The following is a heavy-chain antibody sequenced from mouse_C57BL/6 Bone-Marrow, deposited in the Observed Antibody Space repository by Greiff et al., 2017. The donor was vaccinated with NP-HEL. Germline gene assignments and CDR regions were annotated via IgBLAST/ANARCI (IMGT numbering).Heavy chain of an antibody. V-gene: IGHV5-6*02. Sequence: EVKLVESGGDLVKPGGSLKLSCAASGFTFSSYGMSWVRQTPDKRLEWVATISSGGSYPYYPDSVTGRFTISRDNAKNTLYLQMSSLKSEDTAMYYCAIQSFLLLRWGYFDYWGQGTTLTVSS. J-gene: IGHJ2*01. CDR1: GFTFSSYG. D-gene: IGHD1-1*01. CDR3: AIQSFLLLRWGYFDY. CDR2: ISSGGSYP.